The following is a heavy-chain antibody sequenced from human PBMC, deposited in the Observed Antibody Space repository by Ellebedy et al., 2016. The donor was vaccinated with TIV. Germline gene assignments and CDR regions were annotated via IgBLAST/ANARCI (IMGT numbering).Heavy chain of an antibody. Sequence: PGGSLRLSCAASGFTFSTYAVHWVRQAPDKGLEWVAVISSDGSSKYYADSVKGRFTMSRDKSKNTLYLQMNSLRPEDTAVYYCARGGLYGTSVEGLDYWGQGTLVTVSS. CDR2: ISSDGSSK. J-gene: IGHJ4*02. CDR3: ARGGLYGTSVEGLDY. D-gene: IGHD4-17*01. CDR1: GFTFSTYA. V-gene: IGHV3-30-3*01.